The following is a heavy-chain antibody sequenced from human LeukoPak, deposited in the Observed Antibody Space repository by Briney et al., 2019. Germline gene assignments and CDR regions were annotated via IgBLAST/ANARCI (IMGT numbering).Heavy chain of an antibody. CDR2: ISSSSSYI. CDR1: GFTFSSYS. Sequence: GGSLRLSCAASGFTFSSYSMNWVRQAPGKGLEWVSSISSSSSYIYYADSVKGRFTISRDNAKNSVYLQMNSLRAEDTAVYYCARGVLDIVATMADYWGQGTLVTVSS. D-gene: IGHD5-12*01. V-gene: IGHV3-21*01. CDR3: ARGVLDIVATMADY. J-gene: IGHJ4*02.